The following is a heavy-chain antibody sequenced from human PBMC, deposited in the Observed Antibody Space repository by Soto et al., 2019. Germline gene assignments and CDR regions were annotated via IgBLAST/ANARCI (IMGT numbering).Heavy chain of an antibody. Sequence: SETLSLTCAVYGGSFSGYYWSWIRQPPGKGLEWIGEINHSGSTNYNPSLKSRVTISVDTSKNQFSLKLSSVTAADTAVYYCAREYYDSGDAFDIWGQGTMVTVSS. CDR2: INHSGST. J-gene: IGHJ3*02. V-gene: IGHV4-34*01. CDR3: AREYYDSGDAFDI. CDR1: GGSFSGYY. D-gene: IGHD3-22*01.